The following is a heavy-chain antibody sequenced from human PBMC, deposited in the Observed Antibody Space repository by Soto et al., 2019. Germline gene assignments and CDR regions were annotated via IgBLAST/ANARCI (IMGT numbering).Heavy chain of an antibody. CDR3: ARAYPLDWYSYGFATYYYMDV. V-gene: IGHV3-23*01. Sequence: PGGSLRLSCAATGFTFDNYALTWVRQAPGKGLEWVSAISGNSGFTLYADSVKGRFTLSRDNGKNILYLQMNSLRAEDTAVYYCARAYPLDWYSYGFATYYYMDVWGKGTTVTVSS. J-gene: IGHJ6*03. D-gene: IGHD5-18*01. CDR2: ISGNSGFT. CDR1: GFTFDNYA.